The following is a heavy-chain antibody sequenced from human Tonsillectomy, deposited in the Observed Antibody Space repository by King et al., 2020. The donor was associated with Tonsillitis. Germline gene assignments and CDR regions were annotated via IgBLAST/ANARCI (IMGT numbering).Heavy chain of an antibody. V-gene: IGHV3-9*01. D-gene: IGHD4-17*01. CDR2: ISWNSVSI. J-gene: IGHJ4*02. CDR1: GITFDDYA. CDR3: AKVGTDYGLCFDY. Sequence: VQLVESGGGLVQPGRSLRISCAASGITFDDYAMHWVRQAPGKGLEWVSGISWNSVSISYADSVKGRFTISRDNAKNSLYLQMNSLRAEDTAFYYCAKVGTDYGLCFDYWGQGTLVTVSS.